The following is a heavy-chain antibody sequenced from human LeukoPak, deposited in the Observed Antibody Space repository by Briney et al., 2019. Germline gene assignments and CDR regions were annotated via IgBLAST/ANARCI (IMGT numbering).Heavy chain of an antibody. CDR3: ARDRGLSGYDLCDY. CDR1: TFTFSNYW. V-gene: IGHV3-7*01. J-gene: IGHJ4*02. D-gene: IGHD5-12*01. Sequence: PGGTLRLSCAASTFTFSNYWMNWVRQAPGKGLEWVATIKHDGSEKHYVDSVEGRFTVSRDNAMNSLYLQMSSLRAEDTAVYYCARDRGLSGYDLCDYWGQGDLVSVSS. CDR2: IKHDGSEK.